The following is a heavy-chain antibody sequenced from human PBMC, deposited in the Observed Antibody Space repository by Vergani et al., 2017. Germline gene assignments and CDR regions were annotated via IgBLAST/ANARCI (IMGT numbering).Heavy chain of an antibody. J-gene: IGHJ4*02. CDR3: AKDRGEMALLTY. V-gene: IGHV3-30*18. CDR2: ISYDGSNK. Sequence: QVQLVESGGGVVQPGRSLRLSCAASGFTFSSYGMHWVRQAPGKGLEWVAVISYDGSNKYYADSVKGRFTISRDNSKNTLYLQMNSLRVEDTAVYYCAKDRGEMALLTYWGQGTLVTVSS. CDR1: GFTFSSYG. D-gene: IGHD5-24*01.